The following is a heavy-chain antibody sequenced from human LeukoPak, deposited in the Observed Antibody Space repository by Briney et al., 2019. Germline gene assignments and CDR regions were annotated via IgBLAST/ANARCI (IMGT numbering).Heavy chain of an antibody. CDR2: IYYSGST. CDR1: GDPINSYY. CDR3: ARVPASGWFFDY. J-gene: IGHJ4*02. D-gene: IGHD6-19*01. V-gene: IGHV4-59*01. Sequence: SETLSLTCTVSGDPINSYYWSWIRQPPGKGLEWIGYIYYSGSTNYNPSLKSRVTISVDTSKNQISLKLSSVTAADTAVYYCARVPASGWFFDYWGQGTLVTVSS.